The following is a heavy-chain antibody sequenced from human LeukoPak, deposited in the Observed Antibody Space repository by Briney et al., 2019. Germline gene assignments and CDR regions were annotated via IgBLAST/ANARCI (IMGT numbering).Heavy chain of an antibody. D-gene: IGHD2-2*01. CDR3: AKVGFPAAMGYYYYGMDV. CDR1: GFTFSSYG. Sequence: PGGSLRLSCAASGFTFSSYGMHWVRQAPGKGLEWVAVISYDGGNKYYADSVKGRFTISRDNSKNTLYLQMNSLRAEDTAVYYCAKVGFPAAMGYYYYGMDVWGQGTTVTVSS. V-gene: IGHV3-30*18. J-gene: IGHJ6*02. CDR2: ISYDGGNK.